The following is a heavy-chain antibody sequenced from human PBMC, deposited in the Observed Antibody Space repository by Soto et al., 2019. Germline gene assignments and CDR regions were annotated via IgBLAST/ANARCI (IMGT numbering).Heavy chain of an antibody. J-gene: IGHJ6*02. CDR2: INHSGST. D-gene: IGHD2-2*03. V-gene: IGHV4-34*01. CDR3: ARGGYCNSTSCYRYGMDV. CDR1: GGSFSGYY. Sequence: PSETLSLTCAVYGGSFSGYYWSWIRQPPGKGLEWIGEINHSGSTNYNPSLRSRVTISVDTSKNQFSLKLSSVTAADTAVYYCARGGYCNSTSCYRYGMDVWGQGTTVTVSS.